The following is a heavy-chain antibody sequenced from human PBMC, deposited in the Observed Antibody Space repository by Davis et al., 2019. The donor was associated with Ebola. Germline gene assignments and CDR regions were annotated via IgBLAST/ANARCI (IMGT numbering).Heavy chain of an antibody. V-gene: IGHV3-23*01. Sequence: GESLKISCAASGFTFSDYYMSWIRQAPGKGLEWVSAISGSGGSTYYADSVKGRFTISRDNSKNTLYLQMNSLRAEDTAVYYCANDDYIWGKSDYWGQGTLVTVSS. CDR3: ANDDYIWGKSDY. D-gene: IGHD3-16*01. CDR1: GFTFSDYY. CDR2: ISGSGGST. J-gene: IGHJ4*02.